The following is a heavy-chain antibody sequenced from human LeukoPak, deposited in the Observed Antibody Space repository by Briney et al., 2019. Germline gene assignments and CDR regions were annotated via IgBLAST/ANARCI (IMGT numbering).Heavy chain of an antibody. CDR1: GGSISSGGYY. CDR2: IYHSGST. J-gene: IGHJ3*02. V-gene: IGHV4-30-2*01. Sequence: SQTLSLTCTVSGGSISSGGYYWSWIRQPPGKGLEWIGYIYHSGSTYYNPSLKSRVTISVDRSKNQFSLNLSSVTAADTALYYCARQGWEVYDALDIWGQGTLVTVSS. CDR3: ARQGWEVYDALDI. D-gene: IGHD1-26*01.